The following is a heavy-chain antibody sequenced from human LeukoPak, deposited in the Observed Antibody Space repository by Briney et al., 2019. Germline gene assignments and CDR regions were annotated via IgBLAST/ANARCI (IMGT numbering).Heavy chain of an antibody. V-gene: IGHV3-23*01. CDR3: AKEFYYGSGSYYPTFDY. D-gene: IGHD3-10*01. Sequence: GGSLRLSCAASKFTFGSYAVSWVRQAPGKGLEWVSAISGSGGSTYYADSVKGRFTISRDNSKNTLYLQMNSLRAEDTAVYYCAKEFYYGSGSYYPTFDYWGQGTLVTVSS. CDR2: ISGSGGST. J-gene: IGHJ4*02. CDR1: KFTFGSYA.